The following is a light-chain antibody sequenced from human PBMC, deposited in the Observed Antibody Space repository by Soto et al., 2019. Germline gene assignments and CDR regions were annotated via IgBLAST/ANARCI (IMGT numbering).Light chain of an antibody. CDR3: QSYDSSLSGDV. CDR1: SSNIGAGYD. Sequence: QSVLAQPPSVSGAPGQRVTISCTGSSSNIGAGYDVHWYQQLPGTAPKLLIYGNSNRPSGVPDRFSGFKSGSSGSLAITGLQAEDEADYYCQSYDSSLSGDVFGTGTKVTVL. J-gene: IGLJ1*01. V-gene: IGLV1-40*01. CDR2: GNS.